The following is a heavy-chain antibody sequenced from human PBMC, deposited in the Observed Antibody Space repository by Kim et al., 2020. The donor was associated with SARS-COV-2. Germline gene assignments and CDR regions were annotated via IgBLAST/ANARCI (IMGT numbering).Heavy chain of an antibody. CDR3: ARVGEAVATKGDY. Sequence: SVKVSCKASGGTFSSYAISWVRQAPGQGLEWMGGIIPIFGTANYAQKFQGRVTITADESTSTAYMELSSLRSEDTAVYYCARVGEAVATKGDYWGQGTLVTVSS. J-gene: IGHJ4*02. CDR1: GGTFSSYA. CDR2: IIPIFGTA. V-gene: IGHV1-69*13. D-gene: IGHD5-12*01.